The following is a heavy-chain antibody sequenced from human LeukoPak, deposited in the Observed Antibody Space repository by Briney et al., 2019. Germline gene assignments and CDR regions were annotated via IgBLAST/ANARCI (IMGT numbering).Heavy chain of an antibody. CDR3: AGEPRLLDF. D-gene: IGHD3-16*01. CDR1: GFTFSDHY. V-gene: IGHV3-11*01. J-gene: IGHJ4*02. Sequence: GGSLRLSCAASGFTFSDHYMTWIRQAPGKGLESISYISNSGTTVNYADSVKGRFTISRDNAKNSLYLQMNGLRGEDTAVYYCAGEPRLLDFWGQGTLVTVSS. CDR2: ISNSGTTV.